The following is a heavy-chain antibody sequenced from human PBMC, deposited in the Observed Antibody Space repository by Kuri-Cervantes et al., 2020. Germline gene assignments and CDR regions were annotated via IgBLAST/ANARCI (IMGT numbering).Heavy chain of an antibody. CDR1: GGSFSGYY. Sequence: GSLRLSCAVYGGSFSGYYWSWIRQPPGKGLEWIGEINHSGSTNYNPSLKSRVIISVDTSKNQFSLKLSSVTAADTAVYYCARSQNHGSYEPGNDAFDIWGQGTMVTVSS. CDR3: ARSQNHGSYEPGNDAFDI. D-gene: IGHD1-26*01. V-gene: IGHV4-34*01. CDR2: INHSGST. J-gene: IGHJ3*02.